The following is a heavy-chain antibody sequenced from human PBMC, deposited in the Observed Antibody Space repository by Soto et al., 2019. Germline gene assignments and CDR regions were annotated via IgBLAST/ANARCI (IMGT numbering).Heavy chain of an antibody. CDR1: GFTFSSYA. CDR2: ISGSGGTT. D-gene: IGHD6-19*01. V-gene: IGHV3-23*01. J-gene: IGHJ3*01. CDR3: ATTANGWFSAFAF. Sequence: EVQLLESGGGLVQPGGSLRLSCAASGFTFSSYAMSWVRQAPGKGLEWVSAISGSGGTTYYADSVKGRFTFSPDNCKNTLYRQMHSLRAEDTAVCYCATTANGWFSAFAFWGQGTMVTVSS.